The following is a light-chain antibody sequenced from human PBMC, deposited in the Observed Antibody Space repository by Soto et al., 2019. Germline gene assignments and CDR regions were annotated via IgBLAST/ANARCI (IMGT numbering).Light chain of an antibody. Sequence: DIQMTQSPSSLSASVGDRVTITCRASQSISSYLNWYQQKPGKAPKLLIYAASSLQSGVPSRFSGSGSGTDFTRTISSLQPEDFATYYCQQSYSTPRFGQGTKVEIK. CDR3: QQSYSTPR. J-gene: IGKJ1*01. V-gene: IGKV1-39*01. CDR1: QSISSY. CDR2: AAS.